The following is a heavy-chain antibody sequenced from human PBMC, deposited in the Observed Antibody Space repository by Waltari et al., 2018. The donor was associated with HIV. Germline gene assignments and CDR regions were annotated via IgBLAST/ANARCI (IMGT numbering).Heavy chain of an antibody. CDR1: GFPFSDYY. D-gene: IGHD4-17*01. Sequence: QVHLVASGGDLVKPGGSLRLSCVASGFPFSDYYLTWIRQVPGKRLEGVSYIAVSSAYTNYGDSVKGRFTMSRDDAKKSLFLQMNSLRHEDTAVYYCARVARGLRQGTFDIWGQGTMVTVSS. J-gene: IGHJ3*02. CDR3: ARVARGLRQGTFDI. CDR2: IAVSSAYT. V-gene: IGHV3-11*05.